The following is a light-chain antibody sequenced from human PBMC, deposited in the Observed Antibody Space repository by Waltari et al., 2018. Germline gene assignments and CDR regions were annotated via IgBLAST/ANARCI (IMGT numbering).Light chain of an antibody. V-gene: IGKV2-28*01. Sequence: DIVMTQSPLSLSVTPGEPASISCRSSQSLLHSNGYNYLDWYLQKPGQSPQLRIYLGSNRASGVPDRFSGSGSGTDFTLEISRVEAEDVGLYYCMQALQTPYAFGQGTKLEIK. CDR3: MQALQTPYA. CDR2: LGS. J-gene: IGKJ2*01. CDR1: QSLLHSNGYNY.